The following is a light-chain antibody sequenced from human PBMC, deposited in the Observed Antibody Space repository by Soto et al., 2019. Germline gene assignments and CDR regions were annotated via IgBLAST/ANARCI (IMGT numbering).Light chain of an antibody. CDR2: EVT. CDR1: SSDVGAYNY. J-gene: IGLJ1*01. V-gene: IGLV2-14*01. CDR3: SSKRDSSTLFV. Sequence: QSALSQPASVSGSPGQSITLSRTGTSSDVGAYNYVSWYQHHPGKVPKLLIYEVTNRPSGVSDRFSGSKSGNTASLTISGLQAEDEADYYCSSKRDSSTLFVFGTGTKVTV.